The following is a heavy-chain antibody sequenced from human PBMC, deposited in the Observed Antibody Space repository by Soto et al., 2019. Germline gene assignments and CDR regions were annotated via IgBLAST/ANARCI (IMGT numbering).Heavy chain of an antibody. D-gene: IGHD5-18*01. CDR3: ARPGEIYSYGAHYYYYGMDV. Sequence: SVKVSCKASGGTFSSYAISWVRQAPGQGLEWMGGIIPIFGTANYAQKFQGRVTITADESTSTAYMELSSLRSEDTAVYYCARPGEIYSYGAHYYYYGMDVWGQGTTVTVSS. CDR2: IIPIFGTA. J-gene: IGHJ6*02. V-gene: IGHV1-69*13. CDR1: GGTFSSYA.